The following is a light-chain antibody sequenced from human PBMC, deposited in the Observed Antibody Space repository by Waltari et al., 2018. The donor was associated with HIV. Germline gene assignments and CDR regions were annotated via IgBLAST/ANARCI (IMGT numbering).Light chain of an antibody. Sequence: QSALTQPASVSGSLGQSIPISGTGTSSDVGGSNYVSWYQRQPGKAPKLMIYDVNNRPSGVSNRCSGSKSGNTASLTISGLQAEDEADYYCSSYTSSSTRVFGGGTKVTVL. V-gene: IGLV2-14*03. CDR2: DVN. CDR1: SSDVGGSNY. J-gene: IGLJ3*02. CDR3: SSYTSSSTRV.